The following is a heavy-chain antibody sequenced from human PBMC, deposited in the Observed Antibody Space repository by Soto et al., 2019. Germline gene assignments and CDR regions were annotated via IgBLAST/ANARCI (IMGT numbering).Heavy chain of an antibody. D-gene: IGHD3-3*01. Sequence: SGGSLRLSCAASGFTFSSYAMSWVRQAPGKGLEWVSAISGSGGSTYYADSVKGRFTISRDNSKNTLYLQMNSLRAEDTAVYYCAKDPSRFLEWLLNYWGQGTLVTVSS. CDR1: GFTFSSYA. J-gene: IGHJ4*02. CDR2: ISGSGGST. CDR3: AKDPSRFLEWLLNY. V-gene: IGHV3-23*01.